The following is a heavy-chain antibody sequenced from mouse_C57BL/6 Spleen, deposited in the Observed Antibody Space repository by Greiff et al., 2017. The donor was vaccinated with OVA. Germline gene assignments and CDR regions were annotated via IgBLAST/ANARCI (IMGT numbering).Heavy chain of an antibody. CDR2: IYPSDSET. D-gene: IGHD1-1*01. Sequence: QVQLKQPGAELVRPGSSVKLSCKASGYTFTSYWMDWVKQRPGQGLEWIGNIYPSDSETHYNQKFKDKATLTVDKSSSTAYMQLSSLTSEDSAVYYCARDYYGSSHGYWGQGTTLTVSS. V-gene: IGHV1-61*01. J-gene: IGHJ2*01. CDR1: GYTFTSYW. CDR3: ARDYYGSSHGY.